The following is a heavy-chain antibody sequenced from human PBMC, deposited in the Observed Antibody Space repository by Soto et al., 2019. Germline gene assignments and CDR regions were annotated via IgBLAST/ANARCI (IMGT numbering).Heavy chain of an antibody. V-gene: IGHV1-69*01. Sequence: QVQLVQSGAEVKRPGSSVKVSCEASGGTFSSLGFTWVRQAPGQGLEWMGGIIPISGRTTFAPKFLGRVTITADESTRTTYPELTALTSDDTAIYYCATRGTQGRWLEFADYWGQGTLVTVSS. J-gene: IGHJ4*02. CDR3: ATRGTQGRWLEFADY. CDR2: IIPISGRT. D-gene: IGHD6-19*01. CDR1: GGTFSSLG.